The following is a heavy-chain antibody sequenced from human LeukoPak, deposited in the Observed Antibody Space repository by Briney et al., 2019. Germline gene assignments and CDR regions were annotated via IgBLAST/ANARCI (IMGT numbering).Heavy chain of an antibody. Sequence: GASVKVSCKASGYTLTELSMHWVRQAPGKGLEWMGGFDPEDGETIYAQKFQGRVTMTEDTSTDTAYMELSSLRSEDTAVYYCATRSGYSYGYLVYFDYWGQGTLVTVSS. D-gene: IGHD5-18*01. J-gene: IGHJ4*02. CDR3: ATRSGYSYGYLVYFDY. CDR1: GYTLTELS. CDR2: FDPEDGET. V-gene: IGHV1-24*01.